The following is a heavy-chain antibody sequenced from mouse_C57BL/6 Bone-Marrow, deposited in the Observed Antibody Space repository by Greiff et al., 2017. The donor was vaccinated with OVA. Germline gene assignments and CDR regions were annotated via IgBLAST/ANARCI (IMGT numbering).Heavy chain of an antibody. V-gene: IGHV1-64*01. J-gene: IGHJ2*01. CDR3: ARYYYGSGGDY. D-gene: IGHD1-1*01. CDR1: GYTFTSYW. Sequence: QVQLQQPGAELVKPGASVKLSCKASGYTFTSYWMHWVKQRPGQGLEWIGMIHPNSGSTNYNEKFKSKATLTVDKSSSTAYMQLSSLTSEDSAVYYCARYYYGSGGDYWGQGTTLTVSS. CDR2: IHPNSGST.